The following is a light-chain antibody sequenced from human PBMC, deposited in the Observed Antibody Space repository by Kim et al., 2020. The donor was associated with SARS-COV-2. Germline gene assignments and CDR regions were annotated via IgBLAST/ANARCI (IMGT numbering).Light chain of an antibody. CDR1: QSVDIF. J-gene: IGKJ5*01. CDR3: QQRLYWPQVS. V-gene: IGKV3-11*01. Sequence: EIVLTQYPSTLSLSPGESATLSCRASQSVDIFVTWYQQKPGQSPRLLIFNSFNRAPGIPTRFSGSGSGTDFTLTISSLEPEDFAVYHCQQRLYWPQVSFGQGTRLEIK. CDR2: NSF.